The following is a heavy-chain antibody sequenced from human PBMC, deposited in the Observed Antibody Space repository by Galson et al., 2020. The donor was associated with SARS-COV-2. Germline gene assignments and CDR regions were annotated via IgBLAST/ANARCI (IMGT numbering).Heavy chain of an antibody. J-gene: IGHJ4*02. V-gene: IGHV3-48*04. CDR1: GLSFSSFS. CDR3: TRDYQGVGLPGY. D-gene: IGHD2-2*01. CDR2: ISGSGNTI. Sequence: GESLKISCAASGLSFSSFSMNWVRQAAGRGLEWISYISGSGNTIHYADSVKGRFTISRDNAKNALYLEMNSLTGEDTAMYYCTRDYQGVGLPGYWGQGTLVTVSS.